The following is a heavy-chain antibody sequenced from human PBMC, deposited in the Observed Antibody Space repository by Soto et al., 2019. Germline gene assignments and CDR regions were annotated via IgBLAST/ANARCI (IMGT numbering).Heavy chain of an antibody. Sequence: QLQLQESGPGLVKSSETLSLTCTVSGGSISNSRYYWAWIRQPPGKGLEWIGSIYHTGNTYYNPSLSTRVTLSVDTSNNQFSLKLTSVTAADTAVYYCARDYYDSSDYTTNWFDPWGQGTLVTVSS. J-gene: IGHJ5*02. CDR1: GGSISNSRYY. V-gene: IGHV4-39*01. CDR2: IYHTGNT. D-gene: IGHD3-22*01. CDR3: ARDYYDSSDYTTNWFDP.